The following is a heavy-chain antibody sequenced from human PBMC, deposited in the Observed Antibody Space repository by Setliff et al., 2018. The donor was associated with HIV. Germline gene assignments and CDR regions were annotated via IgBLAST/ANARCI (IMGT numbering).Heavy chain of an antibody. CDR2: VYSSGST. CDR3: ASGQWLEHAFDI. Sequence: PSETLSLTCTVSGGSIGIRSYFWGWIRQPPGKGLEWIGSVYSSGSTYYNPSLKSRVTVSVDTSKDQFFLRLSSVTVADTAVYYCASGQWLEHAFDIWGQGTVVTVSS. V-gene: IGHV4-39*01. CDR1: GGSIGIRSYF. J-gene: IGHJ3*02. D-gene: IGHD6-19*01.